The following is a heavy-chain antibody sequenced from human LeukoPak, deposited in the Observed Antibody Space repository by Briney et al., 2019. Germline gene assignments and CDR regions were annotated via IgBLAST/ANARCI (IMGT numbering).Heavy chain of an antibody. CDR2: ISDSGGNT. CDR3: ARHRSSWLIDY. V-gene: IGHV3-23*01. CDR1: GFTFSSYA. Sequence: GSLRLSCAASGFTFSSYAMSWVRQAPGKGLQWVSGISDSGGNTYYADSVRGRFTISRDNSKNTLYLQMNSLRAEDTAVYYCARHRSSWLIDYWGQGTLVTVSS. D-gene: IGHD6-6*01. J-gene: IGHJ4*02.